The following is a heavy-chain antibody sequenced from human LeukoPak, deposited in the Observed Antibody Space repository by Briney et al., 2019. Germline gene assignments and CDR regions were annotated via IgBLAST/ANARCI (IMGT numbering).Heavy chain of an antibody. CDR3: AKDARKYSSGWYYFDY. D-gene: IGHD6-19*01. CDR2: ISGSGGST. J-gene: IGHJ4*02. CDR1: GFTFSSYW. Sequence: GGSLRLSCAASGFTFSSYWMSWVRQAPGKGLEWVSAISGSGGSTYYADSVKGRFTISRDNSKNTLYLQMNSLRAEDTAVYYCAKDARKYSSGWYYFDYWGQGTLVTVSS. V-gene: IGHV3-23*01.